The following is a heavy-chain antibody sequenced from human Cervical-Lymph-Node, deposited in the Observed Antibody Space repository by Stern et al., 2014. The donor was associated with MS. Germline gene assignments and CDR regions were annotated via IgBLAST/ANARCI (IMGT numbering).Heavy chain of an antibody. Sequence: VQLVESGAEVKKAGPSVKVSCKASGGTFSRYAVSWVRQAPGQGLEWMGELIPMFGAANYAQKFQGRVTITADESTNTAYMEVSSLRSDDTAIYYCARLPQLVDHRDYWWGQGSLVTVSS. V-gene: IGHV1-69*01. CDR2: LIPMFGAA. J-gene: IGHJ4*02. CDR1: GGTFSRYA. D-gene: IGHD4-17*01. CDR3: ARLPQLVDHRDYW.